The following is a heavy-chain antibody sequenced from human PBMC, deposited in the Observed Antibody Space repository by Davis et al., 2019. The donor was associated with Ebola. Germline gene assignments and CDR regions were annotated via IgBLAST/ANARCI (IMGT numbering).Heavy chain of an antibody. CDR1: GGSFSGYY. CDR3: ARPKAAAGTNNWFDP. V-gene: IGHV4-34*01. D-gene: IGHD6-13*01. Sequence: SETLSLTCAVYGGSFSGYYWSWIRQPPGKGLEWIGEINHSGSTNYNPSLKSRVTISVDTSKNQFSLKLSSVTAADTAVYYCARPKAAAGTNNWFDPWGQGTLVTVSS. J-gene: IGHJ5*02. CDR2: INHSGST.